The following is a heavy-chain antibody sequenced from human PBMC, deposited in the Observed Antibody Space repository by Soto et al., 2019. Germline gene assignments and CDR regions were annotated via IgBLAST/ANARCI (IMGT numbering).Heavy chain of an antibody. Sequence: ASVKVSCKASGYTFTSYDINWVRQATGQGLEWMGWMNPNSGNTGYAQKFQGRVTMTRNTSISTAYMELSSLRSEDTAVYYCARFGHYDFWSGYYHLQLGGPYYYYMDVWGKGTTVTVSS. D-gene: IGHD3-3*01. CDR2: MNPNSGNT. CDR3: ARFGHYDFWSGYYHLQLGGPYYYYMDV. V-gene: IGHV1-8*01. CDR1: GYTFTSYD. J-gene: IGHJ6*03.